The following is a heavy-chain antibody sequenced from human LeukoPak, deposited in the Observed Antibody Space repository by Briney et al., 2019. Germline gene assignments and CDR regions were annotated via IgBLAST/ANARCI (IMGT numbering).Heavy chain of an antibody. D-gene: IGHD5-18*01. J-gene: IGHJ4*02. Sequence: PGGSLRLSCAASGFTFSSYGMSWVRQAPGKGLEWVSAISGSGGSTYYADSVKGRFTISRDNSKNTLYLQMSSLRAEDTAVYYCAKDRGYSYGSGDYFDYWGQGTLVTVSS. V-gene: IGHV3-23*01. CDR3: AKDRGYSYGSGDYFDY. CDR1: GFTFSSYG. CDR2: ISGSGGST.